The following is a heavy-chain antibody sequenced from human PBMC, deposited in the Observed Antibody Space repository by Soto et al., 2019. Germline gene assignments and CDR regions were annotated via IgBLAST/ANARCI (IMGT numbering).Heavy chain of an antibody. CDR2: INPNSGGT. CDR3: ARDGTAHYYYYGMDV. CDR1: GYILSDYY. D-gene: IGHD6-13*01. J-gene: IGHJ6*02. Sequence: GASVKVSCKASGYILSDYYMHWVRQAPGQGLEWMGWINPNSGGTKYAQKFQGWVTMTRDTSISTAYLELSRLRSDDTAGYYCARDGTAHYYYYGMDVWGQGITVTDS. V-gene: IGHV1-2*04.